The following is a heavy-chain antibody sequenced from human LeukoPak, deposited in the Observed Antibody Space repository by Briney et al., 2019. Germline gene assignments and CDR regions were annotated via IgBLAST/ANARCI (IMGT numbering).Heavy chain of an antibody. CDR2: IWYDGSNK. D-gene: IGHD2-2*01. Sequence: PGGSLRLSCAASGFTFSSYGMHWVRQAPGKGLEWVAVIWYDGSNKYYVDSVKGRFTISRDNSKNTLYLQMNSLRAEDTAVYYCARADYYCSSTSCGFDYWGQGTLVTVSS. J-gene: IGHJ4*02. CDR3: ARADYYCSSTSCGFDY. CDR1: GFTFSSYG. V-gene: IGHV3-33*01.